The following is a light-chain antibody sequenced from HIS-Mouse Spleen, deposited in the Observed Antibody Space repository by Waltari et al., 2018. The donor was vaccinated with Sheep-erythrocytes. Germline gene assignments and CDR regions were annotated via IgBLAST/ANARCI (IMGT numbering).Light chain of an antibody. Sequence: EIVLTQSPATLSLSPGERATLSCRASQSVSSYLALYQQKPGQAPRLLIYDASNRATGIPDRFSGSGSGTDFTLTISSLEPEDFAVYYCQQYGSSPLFTVGPGTKVDIK. CDR1: QSVSSY. CDR2: DAS. J-gene: IGKJ3*01. CDR3: QQYGSSPLFT. V-gene: IGKV3-11*01.